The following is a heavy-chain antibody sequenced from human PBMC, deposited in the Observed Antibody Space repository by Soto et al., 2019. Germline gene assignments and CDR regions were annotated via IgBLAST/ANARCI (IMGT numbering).Heavy chain of an antibody. V-gene: IGHV3-48*01. D-gene: IGHD2-15*01. J-gene: IGHJ6*03. CDR3: ARYRDIVVVVAATKYYYYYMDV. Sequence: EVQLVESGGGLVQPGGSLRLSCAASGFTFSSYSMNWFRQAPGQGLEWVSYISSSSSTIYYADSVKGRVTISRDNAKNSLYLQMNSLRAEDTAVYYCARYRDIVVVVAATKYYYYYMDVWGKGTTVTVSS. CDR2: ISSSSSTI. CDR1: GFTFSSYS.